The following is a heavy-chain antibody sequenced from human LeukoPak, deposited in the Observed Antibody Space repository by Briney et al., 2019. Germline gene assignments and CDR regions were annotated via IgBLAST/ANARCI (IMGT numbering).Heavy chain of an antibody. V-gene: IGHV3-48*03. CDR2: ISRSGCTI. CDR3: ASGYDLPY. D-gene: IGHD5-12*01. J-gene: IGHJ4*02. CDR1: TFTFSNYE. Sequence: GGSLRLSCAASTFTFSNYEMNWVRQAPGKGLEWISYISRSGCTIYYADSVKGRFTISRDNAKNSLYLQMNSLRAEDTAVYYCASGYDLPYWGQGTLVTVSS.